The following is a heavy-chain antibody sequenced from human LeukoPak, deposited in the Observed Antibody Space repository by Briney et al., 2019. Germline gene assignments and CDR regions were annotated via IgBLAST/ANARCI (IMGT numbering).Heavy chain of an antibody. Sequence: PGGSLRLSGSASGFTFSSYAMSWVRQAPGKGREWGSAINGGGGSTYYTDSVKGRFTIARDKSKNNLYLQMNRLRAEATVVYYCARTHSSGWYDYYYYYMDVWGKGTTVTVSS. V-gene: IGHV3-23*01. D-gene: IGHD6-19*01. J-gene: IGHJ6*03. CDR2: INGGGGST. CDR3: ARTHSSGWYDYYYYYMDV. CDR1: GFTFSSYA.